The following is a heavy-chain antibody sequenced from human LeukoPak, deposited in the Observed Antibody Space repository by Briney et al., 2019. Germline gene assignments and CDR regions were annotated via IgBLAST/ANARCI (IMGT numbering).Heavy chain of an antibody. J-gene: IGHJ3*02. CDR2: IKDDGSEK. CDR1: GFTFSTYW. CDR3: ARIRLRAFDI. Sequence: GGSLRLSCAASGFTFSTYWMSWVRQAPGKGLEWVANIKDDGSEKYYVDSVKGRFTISRDNAKNSLFLHMNSLRAEDTAAYYCARIRLRAFDIRGQGAMVTVPS. D-gene: IGHD1-1*01. V-gene: IGHV3-7*05.